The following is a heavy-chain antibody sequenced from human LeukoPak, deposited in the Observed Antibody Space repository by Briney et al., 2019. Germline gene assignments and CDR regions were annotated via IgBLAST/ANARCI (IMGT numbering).Heavy chain of an antibody. D-gene: IGHD3-3*01. V-gene: IGHV3-30*02. CDR2: IRYDGSNK. CDR3: AKDGPFLSGPKLNPGAPYFDY. Sequence: PGGSLRLSCAASGFTFSSYAMSWVRQAPGKGLEWVAFIRYDGSNKYYADSVKGRFTISRDNSKNTLYLQMNSLRAEDTAVYYCAKDGPFLSGPKLNPGAPYFDYWGQGTLVTVSS. J-gene: IGHJ4*02. CDR1: GFTFSSYA.